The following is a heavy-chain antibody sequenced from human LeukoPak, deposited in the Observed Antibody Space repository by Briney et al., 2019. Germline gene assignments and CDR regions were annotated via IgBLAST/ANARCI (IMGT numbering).Heavy chain of an antibody. V-gene: IGHV4-34*01. CDR3: ARGDFIVAARVDA. Sequence: PSETLSLTCAVYGGSFSGYYWSWIRQPPGKGLEWIGEINHSGSTNYNPSLKSRVNISVDTSKNQFSLKLRTVTAAATAVYYCARGDFIVAARVDAWGKGTLVTVSS. CDR1: GGSFSGYY. CDR2: INHSGST. D-gene: IGHD6-13*01. J-gene: IGHJ5*02.